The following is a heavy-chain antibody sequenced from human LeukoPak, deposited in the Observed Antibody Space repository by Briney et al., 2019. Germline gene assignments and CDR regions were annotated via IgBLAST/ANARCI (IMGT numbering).Heavy chain of an antibody. Sequence: SETLSLTCTVSGGSISNTVRYWGWIRQPPGKELEWIATIYHTGTTYYNPSLKSRVSISVDTSNNQFSLKLGSVTAADTAVYYCAGDEYRGNSLGSLWGQGTLVTVSS. V-gene: IGHV4-39*07. CDR2: IYHTGTT. CDR1: GGSISNTVRY. CDR3: AGDEYRGNSLGSL. D-gene: IGHD4-23*01. J-gene: IGHJ4*02.